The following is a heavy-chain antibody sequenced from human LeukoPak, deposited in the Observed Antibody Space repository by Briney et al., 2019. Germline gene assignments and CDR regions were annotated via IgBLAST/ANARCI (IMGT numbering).Heavy chain of an antibody. J-gene: IGHJ4*02. CDR3: ACLATVDY. CDR1: GGSFSGYY. CDR2: INHSGST. V-gene: IGHV4-34*01. D-gene: IGHD1-1*01. Sequence: SETLSLTCAVYGGSFSGYYWSWIRQPPGKGLEWIGEINHSGSTNYNPSLKSRVTISVDTSKNQFSLKLSSVTAADTAVHYCACLATVDYWGQGTLVTVSS.